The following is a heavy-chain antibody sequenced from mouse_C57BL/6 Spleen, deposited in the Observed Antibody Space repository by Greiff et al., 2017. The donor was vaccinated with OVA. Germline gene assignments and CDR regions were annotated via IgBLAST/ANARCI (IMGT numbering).Heavy chain of an antibody. V-gene: IGHV10-3*01. CDR2: IRSKSSNYAT. D-gene: IGHD4-1*01. CDR3: VGWDGSAY. CDR1: GFTFNTYA. Sequence: EVQRVESGGGLVQPKGSLKLSCAASGFTFNTYAMHWVRQAPGKGLEWVARIRSKSSNYATYYADSVKDSFTISRDDSQSMLYLRMNNLKTEDTAMYNGVGWDGSAYWGQGTLVTVSA. J-gene: IGHJ3*01.